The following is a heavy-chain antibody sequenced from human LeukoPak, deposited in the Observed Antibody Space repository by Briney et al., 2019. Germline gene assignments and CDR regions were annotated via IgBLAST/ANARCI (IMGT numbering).Heavy chain of an antibody. Sequence: SETLSLTCAVYGGSFSGYYWSWIRQPPGKGLEWIGEINHSGSTNYNPSLKSRVTISVDTSKNQFSLKLSPVTAADTAVYYCARHGNSSFGVVTAFDPWGQGTLVIVSS. V-gene: IGHV4-34*01. CDR2: INHSGST. CDR1: GGSFSGYY. D-gene: IGHD3-3*01. J-gene: IGHJ5*02. CDR3: ARHGNSSFGVVTAFDP.